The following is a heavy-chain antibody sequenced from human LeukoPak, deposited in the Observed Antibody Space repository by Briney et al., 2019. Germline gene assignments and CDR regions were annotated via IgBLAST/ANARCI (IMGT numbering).Heavy chain of an antibody. CDR2: IIPIFGTA. J-gene: IGHJ4*02. CDR3: ARVPPSGKPFYY. D-gene: IGHD1-14*01. V-gene: IGHV1-69*13. Sequence: AAVKVSCKASGGTFSSYAISWVRQAPGQGLEWMGGIIPIFGTANYAQKFQGTVTITADESTSTAYMEKSSLRSEDTAVYYCARVPPSGKPFYYWGQGTLVTVSS. CDR1: GGTFSSYA.